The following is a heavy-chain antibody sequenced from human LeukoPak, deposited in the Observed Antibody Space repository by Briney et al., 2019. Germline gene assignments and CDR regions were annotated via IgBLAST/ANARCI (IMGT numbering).Heavy chain of an antibody. J-gene: IGHJ4*02. CDR2: IWYDGSNK. CDR3: AKEWYSGSPGDY. D-gene: IGHD1-26*01. Sequence: GRSLRLSCAASGFTFSSYGMHWVRQAPGKGLEWVAVIWYDGSNKYYADSVKGRFTISRDNSKNTLYLQMNSLRVEDTAVYFCAKEWYSGSPGDYWGQGTLVTVSS. CDR1: GFTFSSYG. V-gene: IGHV3-33*06.